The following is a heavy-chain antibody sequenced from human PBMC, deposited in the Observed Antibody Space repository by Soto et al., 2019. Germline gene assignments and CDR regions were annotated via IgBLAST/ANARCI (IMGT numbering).Heavy chain of an antibody. V-gene: IGHV1-2*02. J-gene: IGHJ4*02. CDR3: ARGISGSDDGSDY. D-gene: IGHD1-26*01. Sequence: ASVKVSCNASGYPFTGYHMNWVRQAPGQGLEWMGWINPNSGGTNYAQKFQGRVTMTRDTSISTAYMELSRLRYDDTAVYYWARGISGSDDGSDYWGQAILVTAS. CDR2: INPNSGGT. CDR1: GYPFTGYH.